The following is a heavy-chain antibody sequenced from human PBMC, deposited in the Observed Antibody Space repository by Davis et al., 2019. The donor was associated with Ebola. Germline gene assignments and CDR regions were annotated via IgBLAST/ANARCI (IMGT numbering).Heavy chain of an antibody. V-gene: IGHV4-39*07. CDR2: IYYSGAT. D-gene: IGHD6-19*01. CDR3: ARLGYSSSFMDV. J-gene: IGHJ6*03. CDR1: GVSINSNTFY. Sequence: PSETLSLTCTVSGVSINSNTFYWGWIRQSPGKGLEWIGRIYYSGATDYNASLKSRVTLSVDRSKNQFSLRLSSVSAADTAVYYCARLGYSSSFMDVWGTGTTVIVSS.